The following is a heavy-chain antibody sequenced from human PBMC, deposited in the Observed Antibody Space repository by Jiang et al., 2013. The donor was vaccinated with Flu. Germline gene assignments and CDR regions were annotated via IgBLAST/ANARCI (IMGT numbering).Heavy chain of an antibody. J-gene: IGHJ6*02. Sequence: DDKRYSPSLKSRLTITKDTSKNQVVLTMTNMDPVDTATYYCAHSKVGYGMDVWGQGTTVTVSS. D-gene: IGHD1-26*01. V-gene: IGHV2-5*01. CDR2: DDK. CDR3: AHSKVGYGMDV.